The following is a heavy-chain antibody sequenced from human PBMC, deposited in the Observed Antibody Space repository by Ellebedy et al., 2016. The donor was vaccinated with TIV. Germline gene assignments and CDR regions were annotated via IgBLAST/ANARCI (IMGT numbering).Heavy chain of an antibody. D-gene: IGHD5-24*01. CDR2: IIPIFRTP. CDR3: TTPPPWLQQPGAFDI. J-gene: IGHJ3*02. CDR1: GGTFSNYA. Sequence: AASVKVSCKASGGTFSNYAISWVRQAPGQGLEWMGGIIPIFRTPEYAQKFQGRVTVTADESTSTVYMELTSLTSEDTAIYYCTTPPPWLQQPGAFDIWGQGTMVTVSS. V-gene: IGHV1-69*13.